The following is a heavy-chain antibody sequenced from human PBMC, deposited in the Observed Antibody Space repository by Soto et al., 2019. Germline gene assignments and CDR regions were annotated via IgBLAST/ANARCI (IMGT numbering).Heavy chain of an antibody. Sequence: SETLSLTCAVYGGSFSGYYWSWIRQPPGKGPEWIGEINHSGSTNYNPSLKSRVTISVDTSKNQFSLKLSSVTAADTAVYYCARVNEALDWFDPWGQGTLVTVSS. V-gene: IGHV4-34*01. J-gene: IGHJ5*02. CDR1: GGSFSGYY. CDR3: ARVNEALDWFDP. CDR2: INHSGST.